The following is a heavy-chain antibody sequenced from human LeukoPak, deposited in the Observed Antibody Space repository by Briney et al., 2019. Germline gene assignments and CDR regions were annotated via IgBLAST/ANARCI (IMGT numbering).Heavy chain of an antibody. CDR1: GFTFSSYG. CDR2: ISYDGSNK. CDR3: AKDLSVIIGYYYYGMDV. V-gene: IGHV3-30*18. D-gene: IGHD3-3*01. J-gene: IGHJ6*02. Sequence: GRSLRLSCAASGFTFSSYGMHWVRQAPGKGLEWVAVISYDGSNKYYADSVKGRFTISRDNSKNTLYLQMYSLRAEDTAVYYCAKDLSVIIGYYYYGMDVWGQGTTVTVSS.